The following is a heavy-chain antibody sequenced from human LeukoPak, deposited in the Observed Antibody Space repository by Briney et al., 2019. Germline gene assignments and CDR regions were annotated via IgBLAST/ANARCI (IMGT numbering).Heavy chain of an antibody. CDR1: GGTFSSYA. D-gene: IGHD3-9*01. V-gene: IGHV1-69*13. CDR2: IIPIFGTA. Sequence: ASVKVSCKASGGTFSSYAISWVRQAPGQGLEWMGGIIPIFGTANYAQKFQRRVTITADESTSTAYMELSSLRSEDTAVYYCASDRNRYYDILTGYSNWFDPWGQGTLVTVSS. J-gene: IGHJ5*02. CDR3: ASDRNRYYDILTGYSNWFDP.